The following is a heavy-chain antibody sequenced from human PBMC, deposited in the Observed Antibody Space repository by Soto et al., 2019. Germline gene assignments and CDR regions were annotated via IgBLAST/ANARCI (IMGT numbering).Heavy chain of an antibody. CDR1: GYRFTRYW. D-gene: IGHD2-15*01. Sequence: GESLKISCKASGYRFTRYWIVWVRQMPGKGPERMGSIDPSDSYSTLRQSFEGRVTLSAGRSITSAYLQLSSLKASVIGFYYCARLVQGPPFDIITCFKSFDHWGQGTLVTVSS. CDR3: ARLVQGPPFDIITCFKSFDH. J-gene: IGHJ5*02. V-gene: IGHV5-10-1*01. CDR2: IDPSDSYS.